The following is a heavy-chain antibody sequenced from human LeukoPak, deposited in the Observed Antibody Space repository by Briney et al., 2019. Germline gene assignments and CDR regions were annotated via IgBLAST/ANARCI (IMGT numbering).Heavy chain of an antibody. CDR2: ISASGDST. CDR3: AKGRWELPAPFYFDF. V-gene: IGHV3-23*01. CDR1: GFTFSKYA. Sequence: QPGGSLRLSCAASGFTFSKYAMSWVRQAPGKGLEWVSGISASGDSTYYADSLKGRFTISRDNSQNTLYLQMNSLRADDTAVYYCAKGRWELPAPFYFDFWGQGTLVTVSS. J-gene: IGHJ4*02. D-gene: IGHD1-26*01.